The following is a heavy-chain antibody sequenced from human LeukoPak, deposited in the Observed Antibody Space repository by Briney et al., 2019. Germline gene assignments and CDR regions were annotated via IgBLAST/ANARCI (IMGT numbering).Heavy chain of an antibody. J-gene: IGHJ3*02. V-gene: IGHV3-7*01. D-gene: IGHD1-14*01. CDR1: GFSFSSFW. CDR3: ARGPGDFDASDI. Sequence: GGSLRLSCAASGFSFSSFWMSWVRQAPGKGPEWVAHIKENGNEQYYADSVKGRFTISRDNAQKSLWLQMNSLRVEDTAVHYCARGPGDFDASDIWGQGTMVTVSS. CDR2: IKENGNEQ.